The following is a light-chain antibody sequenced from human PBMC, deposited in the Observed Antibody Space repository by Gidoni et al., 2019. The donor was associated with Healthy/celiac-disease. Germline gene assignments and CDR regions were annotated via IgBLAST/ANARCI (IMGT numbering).Light chain of an antibody. CDR1: SSEVGVYNY. J-gene: IGLJ2*01. Sequence: QSALTKPPSASGSPEQSVTISCTGTSSEVGVYNYCSGYQQHPGKAPKLMIYEVSKRPSWVPDRFSGSKSGNTASLTVSGLQAEDEADYYCSSYAGSNNFVVFGGGTKLTVL. V-gene: IGLV2-8*01. CDR2: EVS. CDR3: SSYAGSNNFVV.